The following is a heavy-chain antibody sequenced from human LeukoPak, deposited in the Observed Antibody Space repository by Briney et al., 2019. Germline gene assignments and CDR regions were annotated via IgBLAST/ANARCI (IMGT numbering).Heavy chain of an antibody. D-gene: IGHD3-22*01. Sequence: SETLSLTCTVSGGSIFGYYFNWIRPPPGKGLEWIAYVYSNGITNYSPSFRSRGTISIATTKNQFSLRLRSVTAADTATYYCARRAYYDSSGYSPTSGYFDVWGRGTLVTVSS. CDR3: ARRAYYDSSGYSPTSGYFDV. J-gene: IGHJ2*01. CDR1: GGSIFGYY. CDR2: VYSNGIT. V-gene: IGHV4-4*08.